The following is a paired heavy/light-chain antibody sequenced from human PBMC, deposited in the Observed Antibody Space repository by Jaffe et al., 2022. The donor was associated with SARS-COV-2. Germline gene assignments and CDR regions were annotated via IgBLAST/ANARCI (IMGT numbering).Light chain of an antibody. CDR2: DVA. CDR3: SSFTTSSTYV. Sequence: QSALAQPASVSGSPGQSITISCTAGGSDIGDYNYVSWYQQHPGKAPQLMIYDVAKRPSGVSNRFSGSKSGNTASLTISGLQAEDEGDYYCSSFTTSSTYVFGTGTKVTVL. J-gene: IGLJ1*01. V-gene: IGLV2-14*01. CDR1: GSDIGDYNY.
Heavy chain of an antibody. V-gene: IGHV1-2*02. J-gene: IGHJ6*02. D-gene: IGHD3-10*01. CDR2: IIPHSGVT. CDR3: TRDRGYYGSGSYRAYSFFYGLDV. CDR1: GYTFTDHY. Sequence: QVQLVQSGAEVKKPGASVKVSCKASGYTFTDHYIHWVRQAPGQGLEWMGWIIPHSGVTSYAQSFRGRVTMTRDTAIGTVYLDLGRLRSDDTAVYYCTRDRGYYGSGSYRAYSFFYGLDVWGQGTTVTVYS.